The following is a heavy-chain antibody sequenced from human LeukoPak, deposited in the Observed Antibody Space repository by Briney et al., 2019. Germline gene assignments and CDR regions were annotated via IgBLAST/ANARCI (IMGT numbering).Heavy chain of an antibody. D-gene: IGHD5-18*01. CDR2: INPNRGRT. J-gene: IGHJ4*02. V-gene: IGHV1-2*02. CDR1: GYTFTGYY. CDR3: AGSVASSGHMPHHY. Sequence: EASVKVSCKASGYTFTGYYIHWVRQAPGQGLEWMGWINPNRGRTNYAQNFQGRVTMTSDTSITTVYMELSGLTSDDTSVYYCAGSVASSGHMPHHYWGQGTLVTVSS.